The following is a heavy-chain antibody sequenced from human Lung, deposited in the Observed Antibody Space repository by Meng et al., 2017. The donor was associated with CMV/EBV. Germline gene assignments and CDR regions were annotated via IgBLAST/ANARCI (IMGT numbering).Heavy chain of an antibody. D-gene: IGHD5-24*01. Sequence: QVQLQAPGPGLVNPSQTLSLTCTVSGGSISSGSYYWSWIRQPAGKGLEWIGRIYTSGSTNYNPSLKSRVTISVDTSKNQFSLKLSSVTAADTAVYYCASSMATITFAFDYWGQGTLVTVSS. CDR3: ASSMATITFAFDY. CDR1: GGSISSGSYY. V-gene: IGHV4-61*02. J-gene: IGHJ4*02. CDR2: IYTSGST.